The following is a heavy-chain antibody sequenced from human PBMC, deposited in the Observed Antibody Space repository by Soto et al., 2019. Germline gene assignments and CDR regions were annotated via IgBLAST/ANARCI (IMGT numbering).Heavy chain of an antibody. CDR2: IIPIFGTA. V-gene: IGHV1-69*13. CDR1: GGTFSSYA. J-gene: IGHJ6*02. D-gene: IGHD1-1*01. Sequence: SVKVSCKASGGTFSSYAISWVRQAPGQGLEWMGGIIPIFGTANYAQKFQGRVTITADESTSIVYMELSSLRSEDTAVYYCARELETYYYYGMDVWGQGTMVTVSS. CDR3: ARELETYYYYGMDV.